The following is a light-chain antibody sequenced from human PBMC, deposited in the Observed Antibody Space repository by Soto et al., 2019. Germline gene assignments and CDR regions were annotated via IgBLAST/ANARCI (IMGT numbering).Light chain of an antibody. V-gene: IGLV2-8*01. CDR2: EVA. CDR1: SSDVGGYNY. Sequence: QSALTQPPSASGSPGQSVTISCTGTSSDVGGYNYVSWYQQHPGKAPKLIIYEVAKRPSGVPDRFSGSKSGNTASLTVSGLQAEDEADYYCGSYAWTNSLVIFGGGTKLTVL. CDR3: GSYAWTNSLVI. J-gene: IGLJ2*01.